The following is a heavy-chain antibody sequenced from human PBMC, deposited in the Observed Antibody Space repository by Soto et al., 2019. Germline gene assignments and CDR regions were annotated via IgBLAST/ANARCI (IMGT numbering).Heavy chain of an antibody. CDR3: ARAPIAAAGETGYYYYGMDV. CDR1: GYTFTSYG. CDR2: ISAYNGNT. V-gene: IGHV1-18*01. Sequence: QVQLGQSGAEVKKPGASVKVSCKASGYTFTSYGISWVRQAPGQGLEWMGWISAYNGNTNYAQQLQGRVTMTTDTATSTAYMELRSLRSDDTAVYYCARAPIAAAGETGYYYYGMDVWGQGTTVTFSS. J-gene: IGHJ6*02. D-gene: IGHD6-13*01.